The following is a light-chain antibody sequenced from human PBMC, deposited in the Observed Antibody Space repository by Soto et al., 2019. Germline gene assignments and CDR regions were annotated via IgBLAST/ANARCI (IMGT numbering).Light chain of an antibody. J-gene: IGLJ2*01. CDR2: DNS. Sequence: QSVLTQPPSLSGAPGQRVTISCTGSRSNIGAGYDVHWYQHLPGTAPKVLIFDNSNRPSGVPDRFSGSKSGTSASRAITGLQAEDEAVYYCHSYDVSLRGPAFGGGTKVTVL. V-gene: IGLV1-40*01. CDR1: RSNIGAGYD. CDR3: HSYDVSLRGPA.